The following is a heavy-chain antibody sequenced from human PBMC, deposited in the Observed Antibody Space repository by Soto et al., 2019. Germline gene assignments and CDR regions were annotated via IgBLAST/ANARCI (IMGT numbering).Heavy chain of an antibody. J-gene: IGHJ5*02. V-gene: IGHV4-31*03. Sequence: PSETLSLTCTVSNESMSGGGYFWVWIRQHPGKGLEWIGHISSSGSANPNPSLKSRVSMSVDSSNNQFSLKLTSVTVADTAVYYWARGGGYTASGGNSGFWFDPWGQGTLVTVSS. D-gene: IGHD5-18*01. CDR3: ARGGGYTASGGNSGFWFDP. CDR1: NESMSGGGYF. CDR2: ISSSGSA.